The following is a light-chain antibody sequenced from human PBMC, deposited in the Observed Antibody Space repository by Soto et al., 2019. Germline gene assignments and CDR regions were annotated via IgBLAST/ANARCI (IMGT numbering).Light chain of an antibody. CDR2: AAS. CDR3: LQHKTYPQT. Sequence: DIQMTQSPSSLSASVGDRVIITCRASQDIRIDLGWYQQKPGKAPKRLIYAASSLQTGVPSRFSGSGSGTEFTLTISSXQPEDFATYFCLQHKTYPQTFGQGTKVDTK. V-gene: IGKV1-17*01. CDR1: QDIRID. J-gene: IGKJ1*01.